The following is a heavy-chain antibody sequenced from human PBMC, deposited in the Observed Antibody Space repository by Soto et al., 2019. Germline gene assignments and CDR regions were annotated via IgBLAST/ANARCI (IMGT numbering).Heavy chain of an antibody. CDR2: IYRTGST. D-gene: IGHD1-7*01. V-gene: IGHV4-4*02. J-gene: IGHJ4*02. CDR1: GGSFTSNNW. Sequence: QVQLQESGPGLVKPSAALSLTCGVSGGSFTSNNWWTWVRQPPGQGLEGIGEIYRTGSTNYNPSLKSRATISLDKSENLFSLKVTSLTAADTAVYYCASRDQGTSVDYWGQGTLVTVSA. CDR3: ASRDQGTSVDY.